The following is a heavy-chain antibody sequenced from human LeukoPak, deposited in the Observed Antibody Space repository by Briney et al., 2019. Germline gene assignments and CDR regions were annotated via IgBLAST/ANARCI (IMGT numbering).Heavy chain of an antibody. CDR3: AGLYYYGSGSSFDY. CDR2: IYTSGSI. J-gene: IGHJ4*02. D-gene: IGHD3-10*01. V-gene: IGHV4-4*07. Sequence: SETLSLTGSVSGGSISSYYWSWIRQPAGKGLEWIGRIYTSGSINYNPSLKSRVTMSVDTSKNQFSLKLSSVTAADTAVYCCAGLYYYGSGSSFDYWGQGTLVTVSS. CDR1: GGSISSYY.